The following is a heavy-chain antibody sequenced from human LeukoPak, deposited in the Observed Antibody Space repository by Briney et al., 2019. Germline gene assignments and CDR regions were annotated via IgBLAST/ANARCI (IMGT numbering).Heavy chain of an antibody. CDR2: IYYSGST. J-gene: IGHJ4*02. V-gene: IGHV4-59*08. Sequence: SETLSLTCTVSGGSISSYYWSWIRQPPGKGLEWIGYIYYSGSTNYNPSLKSRVTISVGTSKNQFSLKLSSVTAADTAVYYCARHRDSSGYWTNFDYWGQGTLVTASS. CDR3: ARHRDSSGYWTNFDY. CDR1: GGSISSYY. D-gene: IGHD3-22*01.